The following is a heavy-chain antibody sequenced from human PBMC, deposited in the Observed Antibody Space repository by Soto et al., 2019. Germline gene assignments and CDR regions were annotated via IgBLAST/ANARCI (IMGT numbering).Heavy chain of an antibody. J-gene: IGHJ3*02. CDR3: ARPVQLERLFGRAGAFDI. D-gene: IGHD1-1*01. CDR2: IYHSGSN. V-gene: IGHV4-4*02. Sequence: QVQLQESGPGLVKPSGPLSLTCAVSSGSISSSNWWSWVRQPPGKGLEWIGEIYHSGSNNYNPSLKSRVTRSVDKSKNQFALKLSSVTAADTAVYYCARPVQLERLFGRAGAFDIWGQGTMVTVSS. CDR1: SGSISSSNW.